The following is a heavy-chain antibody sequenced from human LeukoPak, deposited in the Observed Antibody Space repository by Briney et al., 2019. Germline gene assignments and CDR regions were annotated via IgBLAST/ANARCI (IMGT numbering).Heavy chain of an antibody. J-gene: IGHJ4*02. V-gene: IGHV4-59*12. CDR1: GGSIGSYY. D-gene: IGHD6-19*01. Sequence: PSETLSLTCTVSGGSIGSYYWSWIRQPPGKGLEWIGYIYYSGSTNYNPSLKSRVTISVDTSKNQFSLKLSSVTAADTAVYYCARDGGYSSGWPFDYWGQGTLVTVSS. CDR3: ARDGGYSSGWPFDY. CDR2: IYYSGST.